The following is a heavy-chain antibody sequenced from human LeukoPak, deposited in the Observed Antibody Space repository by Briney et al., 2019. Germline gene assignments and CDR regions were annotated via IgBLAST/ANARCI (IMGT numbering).Heavy chain of an antibody. Sequence: SVKVSCKASGGTFSSYAISWVRQAPGQGLEWMGRIIPILGIANYAQKFQGRVTITADKSTSTACMELSSLRSEDTAVYYCARVGGERYDFWSGYDYYGMDVWGQGTTVTVSS. J-gene: IGHJ6*02. D-gene: IGHD3-3*01. CDR3: ARVGGERYDFWSGYDYYGMDV. CDR2: IIPILGIA. CDR1: GGTFSSYA. V-gene: IGHV1-69*04.